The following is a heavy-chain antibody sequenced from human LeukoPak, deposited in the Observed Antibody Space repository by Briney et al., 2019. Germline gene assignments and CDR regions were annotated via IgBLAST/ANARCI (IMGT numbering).Heavy chain of an antibody. D-gene: IGHD6-13*01. CDR3: ARNVAAAAHVYDY. CDR2: TYYRSKWYN. V-gene: IGHV6-1*01. CDR1: GDSVSSNSAA. J-gene: IGHJ4*02. Sequence: SQTLSLTCAISGDSVSSNSAAWNWISQSPSRGLGWLGRTYYRSKWYNDYAVSVKSRITINPDTSKNQFSLQLNSVTPEDTAVYYCARNVAAAAHVYDYWGQGTLVTVSS.